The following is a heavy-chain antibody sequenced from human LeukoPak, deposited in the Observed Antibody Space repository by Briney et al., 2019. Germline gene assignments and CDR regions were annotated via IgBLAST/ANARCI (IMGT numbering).Heavy chain of an antibody. D-gene: IGHD3-22*01. V-gene: IGHV3-53*05. CDR3: AKDRNYDSSGYYFSQSPDYTDY. J-gene: IGHJ4*02. CDR2: IRDSAYRT. CDR1: GFTVSSNY. Sequence: GGSLRLSCAASGFTVSSNYMSWARQAPGKGLEWVSSIRDSAYRTYYADSVKGRFTISRDNSKNTLYLQMNSLRAEDTAVYYCAKDRNYDSSGYYFSQSPDYTDYWGQGTLVTVSS.